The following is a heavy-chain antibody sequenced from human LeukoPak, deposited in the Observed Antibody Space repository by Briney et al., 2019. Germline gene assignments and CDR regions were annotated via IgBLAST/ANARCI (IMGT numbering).Heavy chain of an antibody. CDR2: ISGSGGST. CDR3: TKKGGYYGTSGYQDYFDH. J-gene: IGHJ4*02. V-gene: IGHV3-23*01. CDR1: GLTFSRYA. D-gene: IGHD3-22*01. Sequence: GGSLRLSFAASGLTFSRYAMSWVRQAPGKGLEWVSGISGSGGSTYYADSVKGRFTISRDNSKNTLYLQMNSLRAEDTAIYYCTKKGGYYGTSGYQDYFDHWGQGTLVTASS.